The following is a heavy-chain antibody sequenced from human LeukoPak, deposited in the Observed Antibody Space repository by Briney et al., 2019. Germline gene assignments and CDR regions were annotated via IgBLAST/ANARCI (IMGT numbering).Heavy chain of an antibody. V-gene: IGHV1-46*01. CDR1: GYTFTSYY. CDR2: INPSGGST. D-gene: IGHD1-26*01. Sequence: ASVKVSCKASGYTFTSYYMHWVRQAPGQGLEWMGIINPSGGSTSYAQKFQGRVTMTRDMSTSTVYMELSSLRSEDTAVYYCARDSGATTLQYITGAFDIWGQGTMVTVSS. J-gene: IGHJ3*02. CDR3: ARDSGATTLQYITGAFDI.